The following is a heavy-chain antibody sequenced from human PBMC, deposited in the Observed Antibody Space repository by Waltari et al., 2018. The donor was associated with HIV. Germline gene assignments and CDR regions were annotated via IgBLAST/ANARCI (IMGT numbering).Heavy chain of an antibody. CDR3: ARVGAARRSFDY. Sequence: QLQLQESGPGLVKPSETLSLTCTVSGGSISSSSYYWGWIRQPPGKGLEWIGRIYYSGSTYYNPALKSRVTISVDTSKSQFSLKLSSVTAADTAVYYCARVGAARRSFDYWGQGTLVTVSS. J-gene: IGHJ4*02. V-gene: IGHV4-39*07. D-gene: IGHD6-6*01. CDR2: IYYSGST. CDR1: GGSISSSSYY.